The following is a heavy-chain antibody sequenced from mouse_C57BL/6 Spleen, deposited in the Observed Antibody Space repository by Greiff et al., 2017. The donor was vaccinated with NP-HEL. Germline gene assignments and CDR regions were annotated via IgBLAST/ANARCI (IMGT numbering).Heavy chain of an antibody. Sequence: QVQLQQPGAELVRPGSSVKLSCKASGYTFTSYGMDWVKQRPGQGLEWIGNIYPSDSETHYNQKFKDKATLTVDKSSSTAYMQLSSLTSEDSAVSYCATEMDCSRSSSYLAYWGQGTPLTVSA. V-gene: IGHV1-61*01. J-gene: IGHJ3*01. CDR2: IYPSDSET. CDR1: GYTFTSYG. D-gene: IGHD1-1*01. CDR3: ATEMDCSRSSSYLAY.